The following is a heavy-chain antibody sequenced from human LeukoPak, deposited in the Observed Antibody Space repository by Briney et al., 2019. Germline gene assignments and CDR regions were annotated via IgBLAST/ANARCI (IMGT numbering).Heavy chain of an antibody. J-gene: IGHJ4*02. CDR3: AKGYYDFWSGYYL. V-gene: IGHV3-23*01. CDR1: GFTFSSYA. Sequence: GGSLRLSCAASGFTFSSYAMSWVRQAPGKGLEWVSAISGSGGSTYYGDSVKGRFTISRDNSKNTLYLQMNSLRAEDTAVYYCAKGYYDFWSGYYLWGQGTLVTVSS. D-gene: IGHD3-3*01. CDR2: ISGSGGST.